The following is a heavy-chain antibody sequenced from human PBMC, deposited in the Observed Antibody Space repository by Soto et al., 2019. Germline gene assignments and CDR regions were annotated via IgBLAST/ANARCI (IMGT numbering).Heavy chain of an antibody. CDR3: ARNIHCSGGSCTRFDI. CDR2: IYPGDSDT. CDR1: GYSFTSYW. D-gene: IGHD2-15*01. J-gene: IGHJ3*02. V-gene: IGHV5-51*01. Sequence: PGESLRISCKGSGYSFTSYWIGWVRQMPGKGLEWMGIIYPGDSDTRYSPSFQGQVTISADKSISTAYLQWSSLKASDTAMYYCARNIHCSGGSCTRFDIWGQGTMVTVSS.